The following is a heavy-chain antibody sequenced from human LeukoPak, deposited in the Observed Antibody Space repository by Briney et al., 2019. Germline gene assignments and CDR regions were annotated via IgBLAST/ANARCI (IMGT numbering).Heavy chain of an antibody. Sequence: ASVKVSCKASGYTFTSYDINWVRQAPGQGLEWMGWINTNTGNPTYAQGFTGRFVFSLDTSVSTAYLQISSLKAEDTAVYYCARVDETILRYFSNWGQGTVVTVSS. J-gene: IGHJ4*02. CDR2: INTNTGNP. CDR1: GYTFTSYD. D-gene: IGHD3-9*01. CDR3: ARVDETILRYFSN. V-gene: IGHV7-4-1*02.